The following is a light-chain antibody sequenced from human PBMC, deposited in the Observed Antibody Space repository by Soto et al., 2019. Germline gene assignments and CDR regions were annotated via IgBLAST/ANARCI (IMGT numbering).Light chain of an antibody. J-gene: IGKJ1*01. V-gene: IGKV1-5*03. CDR2: KAS. Sequence: DIQMTQSPSTLSASLGDRVTITFRASQSISSLLAWYQQKPGKAPKLLIYKASSLESGVPSRFSGSGSGTEFPLTISSLQPDDFATYYCQQYNSYSTFGQGTKVDIK. CDR3: QQYNSYST. CDR1: QSISSL.